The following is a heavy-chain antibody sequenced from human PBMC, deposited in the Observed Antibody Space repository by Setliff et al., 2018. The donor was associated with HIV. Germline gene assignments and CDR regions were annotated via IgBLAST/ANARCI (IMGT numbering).Heavy chain of an antibody. Sequence: ASVKVSCKASGYTFNNYSVTWVRQAPGHGLEWMGWISAYNGNTNYAPNLRGRVTMTTDTSASTAYMELRSLRSDDTAVYYCARKGDYNFWSGYPDAFDIWGHGTMVTVSS. CDR2: ISAYNGNT. CDR3: ARKGDYNFWSGYPDAFDI. J-gene: IGHJ3*02. CDR1: GYTFNNYS. V-gene: IGHV1-18*01. D-gene: IGHD3-3*01.